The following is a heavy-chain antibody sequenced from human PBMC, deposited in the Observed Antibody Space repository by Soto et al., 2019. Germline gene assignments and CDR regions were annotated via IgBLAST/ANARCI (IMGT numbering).Heavy chain of an antibody. CDR3: TKGATSPFGS. CDR1: GYRFSSSW. V-gene: IGHV5-51*01. J-gene: IGHJ4*02. Sequence: PGQSMKISCQGTGYRFSSSWIGRVRQKPGKGLEWLGNVYPSDSGLRYSPAFEGQVTISADNSISPAYLQLLNLKASDTATYYCTKGATSPFGSWGQGTRVTVSS. D-gene: IGHD3-16*01. CDR2: VYPSDSGL.